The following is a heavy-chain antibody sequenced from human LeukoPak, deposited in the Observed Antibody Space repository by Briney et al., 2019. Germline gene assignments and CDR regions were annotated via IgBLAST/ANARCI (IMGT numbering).Heavy chain of an antibody. D-gene: IGHD3-10*01. J-gene: IGHJ4*02. CDR2: ICYDGSS. CDR1: GGSISSSSYY. Sequence: PSETLSLTCTVSGGSISSSSYYWGWIRQPPGRGLEWIGSICYDGSSYYNPSLKSRVTISVDPSKNQFSLKLSSVTAADTAVYYCARTGLLFGSEFDYWGQGTLVTVSS. CDR3: ARTGLLFGSEFDY. V-gene: IGHV4-39*01.